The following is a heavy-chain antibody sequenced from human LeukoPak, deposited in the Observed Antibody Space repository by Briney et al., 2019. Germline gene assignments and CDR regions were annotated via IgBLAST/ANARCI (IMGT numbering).Heavy chain of an antibody. Sequence: SETLSLTCTVSGGSISGYYWSWIRQPPGKGLEWIGNIYYSGSTNYNPSLRSRVTISVDRSKNQFSLKLSSVTAADTAMYYCARASGAYNGNFDYWGQGTLVTGSS. D-gene: IGHD4-17*01. CDR1: GGSISGYY. CDR2: IYYSGST. V-gene: IGHV4-59*12. J-gene: IGHJ4*02. CDR3: ARASGAYNGNFDY.